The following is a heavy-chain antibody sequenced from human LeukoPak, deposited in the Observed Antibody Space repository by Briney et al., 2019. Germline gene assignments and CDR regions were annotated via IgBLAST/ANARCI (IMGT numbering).Heavy chain of an antibody. J-gene: IGHJ4*02. D-gene: IGHD5-24*01. CDR3: ATHLRNGYNFLDY. Sequence: SETLSLTCSVSGGSMNSYYWSWIRQPPGKGLEWIGYIYFSGSSNYNPSLKSRVTMSVDTSKNQFSLKLSSVTAADTAVYYCATHLRNGYNFLDYWGQGNLVTVSS. V-gene: IGHV4-59*08. CDR1: GGSMNSYY. CDR2: IYFSGSS.